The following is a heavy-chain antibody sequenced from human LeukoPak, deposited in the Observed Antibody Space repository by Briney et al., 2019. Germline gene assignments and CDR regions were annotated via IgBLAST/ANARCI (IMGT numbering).Heavy chain of an antibody. Sequence: PSETLSLTCTVSGGSISSGDYYWSWIRQPPGKGLEWIGYIYYSGSTYYNPSLKSRVTISVDTSKNQFSLKLSSVTAADTAVYYCARDDYGGNVGYYYYGMDVWGQGTTVTVSS. V-gene: IGHV4-30-4*01. CDR1: GGSISSGDYY. D-gene: IGHD4-23*01. CDR3: ARDDYGGNVGYYYYGMDV. J-gene: IGHJ6*02. CDR2: IYYSGST.